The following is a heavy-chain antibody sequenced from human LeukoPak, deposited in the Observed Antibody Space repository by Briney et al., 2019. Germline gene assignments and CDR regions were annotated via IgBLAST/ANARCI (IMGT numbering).Heavy chain of an antibody. J-gene: IGHJ4*02. D-gene: IGHD5-12*01. CDR3: ARAGGYVPSSEYYFDY. CDR1: GGSISSGGYS. V-gene: IGHV4-30-2*01. CDR2: IYHSGST. Sequence: SEALSLTCAVSGGSISSGGYSWSWIRQPPGKGLEWIGYIYHSGSTYYNQSLKSRVTISVDRSKNQFSLKLSSVTAADTAVYYCARAGGYVPSSEYYFDYWGQGTLVTVSS.